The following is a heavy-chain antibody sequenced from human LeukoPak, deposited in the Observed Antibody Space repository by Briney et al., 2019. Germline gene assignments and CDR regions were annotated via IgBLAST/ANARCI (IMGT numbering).Heavy chain of an antibody. D-gene: IGHD1-7*01. CDR1: GGSISSGSYC. J-gene: IGHJ5*02. V-gene: IGHV4-39*07. CDR3: AREPLNWNYLSNWFDP. Sequence: SETLSLTCTVSGGSISSGSYCWRWIRQPPGKGLEWIGSMYYSGSTYNHPSLKSRVTISVNTSNNQFSLKLSSVTAADTAVYYCAREPLNWNYLSNWFDPWGQGTLVTVSS. CDR2: MYYSGST.